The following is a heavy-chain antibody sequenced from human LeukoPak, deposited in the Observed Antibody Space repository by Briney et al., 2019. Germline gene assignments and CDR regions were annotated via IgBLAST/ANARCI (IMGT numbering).Heavy chain of an antibody. V-gene: IGHV3-7*01. J-gene: IGHJ3*02. CDR1: GFTFSSYW. CDR3: ARALDIVVVTATDAFDI. Sequence: GGSLRLSCAASGFTFSSYWMSWVRQAPGKGLEWVVNIKQDGSEKYYVDSVKGRFTISRDNAKNSLYLQMNSLRAEDTAVYYCARALDIVVVTATDAFDIWGQGTMVTVSS. D-gene: IGHD2-21*02. CDR2: IKQDGSEK.